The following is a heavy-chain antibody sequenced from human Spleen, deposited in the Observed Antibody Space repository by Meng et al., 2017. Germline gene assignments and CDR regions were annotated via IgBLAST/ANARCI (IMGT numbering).Heavy chain of an antibody. D-gene: IGHD5-18*01. CDR3: ARDKSAYTYTFDY. CDR1: GGTFSSYA. CDR2: IIPIFGTA. Sequence: SVKVSCKASGGTFSSYAISWVRQAPGQGLEWMGGIIPIFGTANYAQKFQGRVTITTDESTSTAYMELSSLRSEDTAVYYCARDKSAYTYTFDYWGQGTLVTVSS. J-gene: IGHJ4*02. V-gene: IGHV1-69*05.